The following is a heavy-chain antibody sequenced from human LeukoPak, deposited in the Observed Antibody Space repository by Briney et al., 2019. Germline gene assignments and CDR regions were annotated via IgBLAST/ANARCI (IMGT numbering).Heavy chain of an antibody. CDR1: GGSISSSSYY. J-gene: IGHJ4*02. V-gene: IGHV4-39*07. CDR2: VYYSGST. Sequence: SETLSLTCSVSGGSISSSSYYWGWIRQPPGKGLEWIGSVYYSGSTYYNPSLKSRVTISQDTSKNQFSLKLSSVTAADTAVFYCARVATVTNDYFDYWGQGTLVTVSS. CDR3: ARVATVTNDYFDY. D-gene: IGHD4-17*01.